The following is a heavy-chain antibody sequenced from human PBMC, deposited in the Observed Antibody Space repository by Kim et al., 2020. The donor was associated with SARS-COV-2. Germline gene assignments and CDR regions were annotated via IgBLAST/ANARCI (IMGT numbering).Heavy chain of an antibody. D-gene: IGHD4-17*01. V-gene: IGHV3-74*01. CDR2: STT. J-gene: IGHJ5*02. CDR3: ARLDGGFDI. Sequence: STTAYADTVKDRFTLSRDNAENTLYLQMSSLRAEDTAVYYCARLDGGFDIWGQGSLVTVSS.